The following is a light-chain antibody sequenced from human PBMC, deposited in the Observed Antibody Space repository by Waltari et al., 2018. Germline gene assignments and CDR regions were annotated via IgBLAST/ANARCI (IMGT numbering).Light chain of an antibody. CDR1: RDISTK. V-gene: IGKV1-5*03. J-gene: IGKJ1*01. CDR3: QEYVDDLWT. CDR2: KAS. Sequence: DILMTQSPPTLSASMGDRVTITCRARRDISTKLAWYQQKPGRAPKLLRDKASSLESGVPARFSGSGSGTEFTLTISTLQPDDFATYYCQEYVDDLWTFGQGTKVEIK.